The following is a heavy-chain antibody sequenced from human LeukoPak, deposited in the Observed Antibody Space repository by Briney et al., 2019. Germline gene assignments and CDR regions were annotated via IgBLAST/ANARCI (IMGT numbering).Heavy chain of an antibody. CDR1: GFTFSSYA. Sequence: GGSLRLSFAASGFTFSSYAMHWVRQAPGKGLEWVAVISYDGSNKYYADSVKGRFTISRDNSKNTLYLQMNSLRAEDTAVYYCARESSIAVAGTGGYFDHWGQGTLVTVSS. CDR3: ARESSIAVAGTGGYFDH. V-gene: IGHV3-30-3*01. CDR2: ISYDGSNK. D-gene: IGHD6-19*01. J-gene: IGHJ4*02.